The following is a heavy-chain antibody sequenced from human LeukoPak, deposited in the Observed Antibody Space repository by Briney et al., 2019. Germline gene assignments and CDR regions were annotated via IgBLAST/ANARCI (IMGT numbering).Heavy chain of an antibody. J-gene: IGHJ5*02. Sequence: AGGSLRLSCAASGFTFSSYSMNWVRQAPGKGLEWVSSISSSSSYIYYADSVKGRFTISRDNAKNSLYLQMNSLRAEDTAVYYCARGEGYGDYVDWFDPWGQGTLVTVSS. CDR3: ARGEGYGDYVDWFDP. V-gene: IGHV3-21*01. CDR1: GFTFSSYS. D-gene: IGHD4-17*01. CDR2: ISSSSSYI.